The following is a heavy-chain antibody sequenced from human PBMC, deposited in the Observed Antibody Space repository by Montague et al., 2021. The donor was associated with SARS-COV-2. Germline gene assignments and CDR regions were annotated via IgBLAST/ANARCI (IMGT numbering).Heavy chain of an antibody. Sequence: SETLSLTCAVHGGSFSGYYWNWIRQRPGKGLEWIGEINHGGSTNYNPSLKNRLTISTDTSKNQFSLKLTSVAATDTAVYYCARLRDGVVPSPILGVGPYYAYCYLDVWGRGTTVTVSS. V-gene: IGHV4-34*01. CDR3: ARLRDGVVPSPILGVGPYYAYCYLDV. J-gene: IGHJ6*03. CDR2: INHGGST. D-gene: IGHD2-15*01. CDR1: GGSFSGYY.